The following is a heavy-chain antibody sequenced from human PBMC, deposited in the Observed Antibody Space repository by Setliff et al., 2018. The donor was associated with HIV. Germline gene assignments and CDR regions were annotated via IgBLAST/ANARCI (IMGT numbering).Heavy chain of an antibody. V-gene: IGHV3-11*03. CDR1: GFTFSDYY. CDR3: VRPVREPVD. Sequence: KAGGSLRLSCAAFGFTFSDYYMGWIRQAPGKGLEWVSYISGRSSDPNYADSVKGRFTISRDNAKNSVYLQMNSLRAEDTAMYYCVRPVREPVDWGRGTLVTVSS. D-gene: IGHD6-19*01. J-gene: IGHJ4*02. CDR2: ISGRSSDP.